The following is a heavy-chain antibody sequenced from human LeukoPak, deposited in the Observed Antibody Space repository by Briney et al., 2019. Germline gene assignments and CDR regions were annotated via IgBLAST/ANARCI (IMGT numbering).Heavy chain of an antibody. D-gene: IGHD3-22*01. Sequence: GGSLRLSCAASGFTFSSYGMHWVRQAPGKGLEWVANIKQDGTEKYYVDSVKGRFTISRDNAKNSLYLEMNSLRAEDTAVYYCARDEVYSSGWQYFNYWGQGTLVTVSS. CDR2: IKQDGTEK. V-gene: IGHV3-7*01. CDR3: ARDEVYSSGWQYFNY. CDR1: GFTFSSYG. J-gene: IGHJ4*02.